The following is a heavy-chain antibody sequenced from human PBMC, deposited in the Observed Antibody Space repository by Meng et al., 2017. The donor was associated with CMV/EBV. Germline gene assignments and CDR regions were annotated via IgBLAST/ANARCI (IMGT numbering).Heavy chain of an antibody. D-gene: IGHD3-22*01. CDR2: INPNSGGT. J-gene: IGHJ5*02. V-gene: IGHV1-2*02. Sequence: KASGYTFTGYYMHWVRQAPGQGLEWMEWINPNSGGTNYAQKFQGRVTMTRDTSISTAYMELSRLRSDDTAVYYCAREDYYDRSWGFDPWGQGTLVTVSS. CDR3: AREDYYDRSWGFDP. CDR1: GYTFTGYY.